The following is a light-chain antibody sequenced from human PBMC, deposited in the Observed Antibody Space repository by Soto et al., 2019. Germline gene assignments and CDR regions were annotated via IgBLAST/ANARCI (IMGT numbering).Light chain of an antibody. CDR2: DAS. Sequence: DIQMTQSPSTLSASVGDRVTITCRASQSISSWLAWYQQKPGKAPKLLIYDASSLESGVPSRFIGSGSGTEFTLTISSLQPDDFATYYCQQYIAYTFGQGTKLEIK. CDR1: QSISSW. CDR3: QQYIAYT. J-gene: IGKJ2*01. V-gene: IGKV1-5*01.